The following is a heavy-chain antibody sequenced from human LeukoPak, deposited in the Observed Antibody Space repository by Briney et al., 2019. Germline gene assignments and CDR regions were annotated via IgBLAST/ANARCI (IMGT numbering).Heavy chain of an antibody. J-gene: IGHJ6*02. CDR1: GFTFSSYA. CDR2: ISGSGGST. V-gene: IGHV3-23*01. Sequence: GASRRLSCAASGFTFSSYAMSWVRQAPGKGLEWVSAISGSGGSTYYADSVKGRFTISRDNSKNTLYLQMNSLRAEDTAVYYCAKLGCSSTSCLYGMDVWGQGTTVTVSS. D-gene: IGHD2-2*01. CDR3: AKLGCSSTSCLYGMDV.